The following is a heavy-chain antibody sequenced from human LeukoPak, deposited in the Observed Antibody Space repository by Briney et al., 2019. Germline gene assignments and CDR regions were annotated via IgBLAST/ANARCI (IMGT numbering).Heavy chain of an antibody. Sequence: GGSLRLYCAASGFTFSSYAMSWVRQAPGKGLEWVSAIGGSGGSIYYADSVEGRFTISRDNSKNTLYLQMNSVRAEDTAVYYCAKRPPTRDYDRSGYYYFDYWGQGTLVTVSS. CDR2: IGGSGGSI. CDR1: GFTFSSYA. V-gene: IGHV3-23*01. CDR3: AKRPPTRDYDRSGYYYFDY. J-gene: IGHJ4*02. D-gene: IGHD3-22*01.